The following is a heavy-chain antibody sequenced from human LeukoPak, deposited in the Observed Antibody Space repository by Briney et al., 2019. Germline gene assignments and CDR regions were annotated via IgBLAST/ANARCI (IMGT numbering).Heavy chain of an antibody. CDR3: ARDPLWFGELYGMDV. J-gene: IGHJ6*02. Sequence: SETLSLTCAVYGGSFSGYYWSWIRQPPGKGLEWIGEINHSGSTNYNPSLKSRVTISVDTSKNQFSLKLSSVTAADTAVYHCARDPLWFGELYGMDVWGQGTTVTVSS. V-gene: IGHV4-34*01. CDR1: GGSFSGYY. D-gene: IGHD3-10*01. CDR2: INHSGST.